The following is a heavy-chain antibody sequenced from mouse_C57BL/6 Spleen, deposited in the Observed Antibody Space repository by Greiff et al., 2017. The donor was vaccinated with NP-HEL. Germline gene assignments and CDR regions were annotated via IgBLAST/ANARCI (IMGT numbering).Heavy chain of an antibody. J-gene: IGHJ4*01. Sequence: QVQLKQPGAELVRPGSSVKLSCKASGYTFTSYWMDWVKQRPGQGLEWIGNIYPSDSETHYNQKFKDKATLTVDKSSSTAYMQLSSLTSEDSAVYYCARGDYYGIAMDYWGQGTSVTVSS. V-gene: IGHV1-61*01. CDR1: GYTFTSYW. CDR3: ARGDYYGIAMDY. CDR2: IYPSDSET. D-gene: IGHD1-1*01.